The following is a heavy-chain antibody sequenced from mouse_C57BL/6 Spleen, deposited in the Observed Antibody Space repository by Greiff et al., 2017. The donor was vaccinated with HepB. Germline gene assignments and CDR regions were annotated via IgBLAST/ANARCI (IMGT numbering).Heavy chain of an antibody. D-gene: IGHD1-1*01. CDR1: GFNIKNTY. CDR2: IDPANGNT. V-gene: IGHV14-3*01. Sequence: VQLQQSVAELVRPGASVKLSCTASGFNIKNTYMHWVKQRPEQGLEWIGRIDPANGNTKYAPKFQGKATITADTSSNTAYLQLSSLTSEDTDIYYCARKPNYYGSSPLSMDCWGQGTSVTVSS. J-gene: IGHJ4*01. CDR3: ARKPNYYGSSPLSMDC.